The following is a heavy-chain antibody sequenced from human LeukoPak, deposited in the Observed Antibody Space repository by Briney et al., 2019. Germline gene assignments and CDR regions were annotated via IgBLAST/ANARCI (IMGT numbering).Heavy chain of an antibody. D-gene: IGHD1-1*01. J-gene: IGHJ4*02. CDR1: GFTFSDSY. V-gene: IGHV3-11*06. CDR3: ARDPRTVRI. CDR2: ISGNSGDT. Sequence: PGGSLRLSCAASGFTFSDSYMTWVRQAPGKGLEWLSYISGNSGDTNYADSVKGRFTISRDNAKNSLYLQMNSLRVEDTAAYYCARDPRTVRIWGQGTLVTVSS.